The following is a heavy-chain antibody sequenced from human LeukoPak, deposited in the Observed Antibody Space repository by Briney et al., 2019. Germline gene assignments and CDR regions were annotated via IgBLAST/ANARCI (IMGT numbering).Heavy chain of an antibody. Sequence: PETLSLTCTVSGGSISSYYCGWVRQPPGKGLEWIGYIYYSVSTNYNPSLTSRVTISVDTPQKQFSLKLSSVTAADAAVYYCARGPGRRYFDLWGRGALVTVS. CDR3: ARGPGRRYFDL. J-gene: IGHJ2*01. CDR2: IYYSVST. V-gene: IGHV4-59*01. CDR1: GGSISSYY.